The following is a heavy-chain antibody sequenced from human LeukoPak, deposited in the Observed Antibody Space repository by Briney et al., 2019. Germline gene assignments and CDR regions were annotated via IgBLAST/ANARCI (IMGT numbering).Heavy chain of an antibody. D-gene: IGHD3-16*01. CDR1: GGSVSSGSYY. CDR2: IYYSGST. V-gene: IGHV4-61*01. Sequence: SETLSLTCTVSGGSVSSGSYYWSWIRQPPGTGLEWIGYIYYSGSTNYNPSLKSRVTISVDASKNQFSLKLSSVTAVDTAVYYCAREGPMGDIDYWGQGTLVTVSS. CDR3: AREGPMGDIDY. J-gene: IGHJ4*02.